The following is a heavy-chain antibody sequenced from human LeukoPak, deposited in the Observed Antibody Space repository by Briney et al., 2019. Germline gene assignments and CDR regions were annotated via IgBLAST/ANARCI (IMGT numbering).Heavy chain of an antibody. CDR3: ARDGWFGDYNWFDR. CDR1: GFTFSSYS. V-gene: IGHV3-48*01. J-gene: IGHJ5*02. CDR2: ISSASNTI. Sequence: PGESLRLSCAASGFTFSSYSMNWVRQAPGEGLEWVSYISSASNTIYYADSVKGRFTISRDNAKNSLYLQMNSLRAEDTAMYYCARDGWFGDYNWFDRWGQGTLVTVSS. D-gene: IGHD3-10*01.